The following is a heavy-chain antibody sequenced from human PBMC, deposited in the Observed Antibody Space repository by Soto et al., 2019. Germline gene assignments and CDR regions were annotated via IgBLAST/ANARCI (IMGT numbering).Heavy chain of an antibody. CDR3: ATGVIWIGYFTVDS. Sequence: SVKVSCKASGGSFGKSAINWVRQTPGQGLEWLGGFIPVYRTLNYAQKFQGRVTITADESTGTAYMTLSSLASDDTAVYYCATGVIWIGYFTVDSWGQGTRVTV. V-gene: IGHV1-69*13. CDR1: GGSFGKSA. J-gene: IGHJ4*02. CDR2: FIPVYRTL. D-gene: IGHD3-3*01.